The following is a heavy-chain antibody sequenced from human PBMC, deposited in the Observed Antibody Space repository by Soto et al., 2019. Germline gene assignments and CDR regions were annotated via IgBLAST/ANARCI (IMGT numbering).Heavy chain of an antibody. J-gene: IGHJ6*03. CDR3: ARDPSPVTTRAYYYYYYYMDV. Sequence: QVQLAESGGGVVQPGRSLRLSCAASGFTFSSYGMHWVRQAPGKGLEWVAVIWYDGSNKYYADSVKGRFTISRDNSKNTLYLQMNRLRAEDTAVYYCARDPSPVTTRAYYYYYYYMDVWGKGTTVTVSS. CDR1: GFTFSSYG. CDR2: IWYDGSNK. V-gene: IGHV3-33*01. D-gene: IGHD4-17*01.